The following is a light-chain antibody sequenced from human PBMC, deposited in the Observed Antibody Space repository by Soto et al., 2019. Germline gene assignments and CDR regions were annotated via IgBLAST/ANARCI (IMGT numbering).Light chain of an antibody. CDR1: SSDIGSYNR. CDR2: EVS. CDR3: ASYTTSITVV. Sequence: QSALTQPPSVSGSPGQSVTISCTGTSSDIGSYNRVSWYQQPPGTAPKLIIYEVSNRPSGIPDRFSGSKSGNTASLTISGLQADDEAYYYCASYTTSITVVFGGGTKVTVL. J-gene: IGLJ2*01. V-gene: IGLV2-18*02.